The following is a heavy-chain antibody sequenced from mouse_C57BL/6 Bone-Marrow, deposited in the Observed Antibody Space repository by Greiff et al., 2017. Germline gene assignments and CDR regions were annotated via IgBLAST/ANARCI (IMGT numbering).Heavy chain of an antibody. D-gene: IGHD1-1*01. J-gene: IGHJ2*01. Sequence: EVQRVESGGGLVKPGGSLKLSCAASGFTFSSYAMSWVRQTPEKRLEWVATISDGGSYTYYPDNVKGRFTISRDNAKNNLYLQMSHLKSEDTAMYYCAREGYYGSSHYWGQGTTLTVSS. CDR3: AREGYYGSSHY. CDR2: ISDGGSYT. V-gene: IGHV5-4*01. CDR1: GFTFSSYA.